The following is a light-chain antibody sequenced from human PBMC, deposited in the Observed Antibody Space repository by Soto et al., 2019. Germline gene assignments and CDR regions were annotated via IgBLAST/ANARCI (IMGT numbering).Light chain of an antibody. V-gene: IGLV2-11*01. J-gene: IGLJ3*02. Sequence: QSALTQPRSVSGSPGQSVTISCIGTSSDVVSWYQQHPDKAPKLIIYYVTQRPSGVPDRFSASKSGNPASLTISGLQAEDEADYYCCSSAGGFTWVFGGGTKLTVL. CDR2: YVT. CDR3: CSSAGGFTWV. CDR1: SSDVV.